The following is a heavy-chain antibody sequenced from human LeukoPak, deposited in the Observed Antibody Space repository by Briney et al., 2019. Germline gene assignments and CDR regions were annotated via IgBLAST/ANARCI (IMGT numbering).Heavy chain of an antibody. CDR1: GFTFSTYA. CDR3: AKDRYSGYGYYYYGMDV. D-gene: IGHD5-12*01. V-gene: IGHV3-23*01. CDR2: ISGSGDST. J-gene: IGHJ6*04. Sequence: GGSLRLSCAASGFTFSTYAMSWVRQAPGKGLEWVSTISGSGDSTYYADSVKGRFTISRDNSKNTLYLQMDSLRAEDTAVYYCAKDRYSGYGYYYYGMDVWGKGTTVTVSS.